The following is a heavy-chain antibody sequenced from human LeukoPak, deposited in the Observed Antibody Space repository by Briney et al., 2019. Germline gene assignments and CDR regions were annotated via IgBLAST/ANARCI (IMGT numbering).Heavy chain of an antibody. CDR3: ARGIGLERRYFQFDY. V-gene: IGHV3-48*03. D-gene: IGHD1-1*01. Sequence: GGSLRLSCVASGFTFSSYEMNWVRQVPGKALEWVSYIDFGGRIIDYADHVKGRFTISRDNAKNSVYLQMNSLRAEDTAVYYCARGIGLERRYFQFDYWGQGILVTVSS. CDR1: GFTFSSYE. J-gene: IGHJ4*02. CDR2: IDFGGRII.